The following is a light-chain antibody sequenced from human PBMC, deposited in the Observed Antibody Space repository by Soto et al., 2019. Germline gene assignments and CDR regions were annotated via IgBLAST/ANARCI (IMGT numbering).Light chain of an antibody. CDR3: QQYSSPSYT. V-gene: IGKV3-20*01. CDR1: QSVTSSY. J-gene: IGKJ2*01. Sequence: EIVLTQSPGTLSLSPGERATLSCRASQSVTSSYLAWYQQKPGQAPRLLIYGASSRATGVPDRFSGSGSGTDFTLTISRLEPEDFAVFYCQQYSSPSYTFGQGTKLEI. CDR2: GAS.